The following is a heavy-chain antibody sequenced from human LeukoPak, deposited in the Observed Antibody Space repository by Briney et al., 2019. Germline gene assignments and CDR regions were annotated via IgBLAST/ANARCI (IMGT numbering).Heavy chain of an antibody. V-gene: IGHV1-2*02. CDR3: ARVGDQGGSGSYFPGY. Sequence: ASVRVSCKASGYTFTGYYMHWVRQAPGQGLEWMGWINPNSGGTNYAQKFQGRVTMTRDTSINTAYMELSRLRSDDTAVYYCARVGDQGGSGSYFPGYWGQGTLVTVSS. J-gene: IGHJ4*02. CDR1: GYTFTGYY. CDR2: INPNSGGT. D-gene: IGHD3-10*01.